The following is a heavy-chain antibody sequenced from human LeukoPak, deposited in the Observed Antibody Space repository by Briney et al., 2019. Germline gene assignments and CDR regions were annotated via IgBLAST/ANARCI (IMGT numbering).Heavy chain of an antibody. CDR2: IYTTGST. Sequence: PSETLSLTCTVSGDSISSYYWSWIRQPAGKGLEWIGRIYTTGSTNYNPSLKSRVTMSVDTSKNHFSLKLSSVTAAHTAVYYCARGIAAAAKQGGFDFWGQGTLVTVSS. J-gene: IGHJ4*02. D-gene: IGHD6-13*01. CDR3: ARGIAAAAKQGGFDF. CDR1: GDSISSYY. V-gene: IGHV4-4*07.